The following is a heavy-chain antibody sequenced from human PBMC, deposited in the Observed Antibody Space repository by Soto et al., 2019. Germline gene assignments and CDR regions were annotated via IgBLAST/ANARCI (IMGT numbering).Heavy chain of an antibody. Sequence: GGSLRLSCAASGFTFTRYSMNWVRQAPGKGLEWVSSISSTTNYIYYGDSMKGRFTISRDNAKNTLYLEMNSLRAEDTAVYYCARESEDLTSNFDYWGQGTLVTVSS. V-gene: IGHV3-21*06. CDR1: GFTFTRYS. CDR2: ISSTTNYI. J-gene: IGHJ4*02. CDR3: ARESEDLTSNFDY.